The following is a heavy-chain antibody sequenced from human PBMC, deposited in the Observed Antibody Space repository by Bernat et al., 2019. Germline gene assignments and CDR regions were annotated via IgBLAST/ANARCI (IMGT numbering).Heavy chain of an antibody. CDR2: NNVGKGRT. Sequence: QVQLMQSGAEVKKPGASVKVSCKASGYIFKNFAMHWVRQAPGQSPEWVGWNNVGKGRTRYSQKFHSRVNITRDTSATTVYMELTSLTSEDTGMVYCARGRTFYYDDSGYYEFGHWGQGTLVTVSS. CDR3: ARGRTFYYDDSGYYEFGH. CDR1: GYIFKNFA. D-gene: IGHD3-22*01. V-gene: IGHV1-3*01. J-gene: IGHJ4*02.